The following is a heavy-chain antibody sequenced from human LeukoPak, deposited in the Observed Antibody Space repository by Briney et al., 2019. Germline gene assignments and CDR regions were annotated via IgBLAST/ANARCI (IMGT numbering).Heavy chain of an antibody. CDR3: ARAGFGGYCSSTSCYPFDY. V-gene: IGHV1-69*13. Sequence: GASVKVSCKAFGGTFSSYAISWVRQAPGQGLEWMGGIIPIFGTANYAQKFQGRVTITADESTSTAYMELSSLRSEDTAVYYCARAGFGGYCSSTSCYPFDYWGQGTLVTVSS. CDR1: GGTFSSYA. CDR2: IIPIFGTA. D-gene: IGHD2-2*01. J-gene: IGHJ4*02.